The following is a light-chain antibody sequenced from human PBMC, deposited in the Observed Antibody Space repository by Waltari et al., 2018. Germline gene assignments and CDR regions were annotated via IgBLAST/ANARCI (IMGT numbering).Light chain of an antibody. CDR2: GVS. J-gene: IGKJ4*01. V-gene: IGKV3-20*01. CDR1: QSVSSIS. CDR3: QQYDSIVLT. Sequence: EIVLTQSPGTLSLSPGERATLSCRASQSVSSISLSWYQKKAGQPPRPLMYGVSSRATGIPDRFSGSGSGTDFTLTISRLEPEDFAVYYCQQYDSIVLTFGGGTKVEI.